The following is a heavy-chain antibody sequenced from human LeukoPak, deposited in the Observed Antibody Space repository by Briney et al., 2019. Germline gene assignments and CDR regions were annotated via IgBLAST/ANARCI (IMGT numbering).Heavy chain of an antibody. Sequence: GSLRLSCAASGFTFSTYAMSWVRLAPGKGLEWVSAISGSGGSTYYADSVKGRFTISRDNSKNTLYLQMNSLRAEVTAVYYCAKAPTYYYGSGSYSVLDYWGQGTLVTVSS. CDR3: AKAPTYYYGSGSYSVLDY. CDR1: GFTFSTYA. CDR2: ISGSGGST. J-gene: IGHJ4*02. V-gene: IGHV3-23*01. D-gene: IGHD3-10*01.